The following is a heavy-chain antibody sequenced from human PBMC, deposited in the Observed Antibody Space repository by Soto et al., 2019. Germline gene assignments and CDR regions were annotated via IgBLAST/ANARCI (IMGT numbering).Heavy chain of an antibody. V-gene: IGHV4-59*01. CDR2: IYFSGIA. J-gene: IGHJ1*01. CDR3: ARGDSDLAVSEAAY. D-gene: IGHD2-15*01. Sequence: SETMDLTCTVSGASINDSYGSWIRQPPEKGLEWIGYIYFSGIANYNPSLKSRATISRDTSKNEFSLKLTSVTAADTAIYYCARGDSDLAVSEAAYWGQGTLVTVSS. CDR1: GASINDSY.